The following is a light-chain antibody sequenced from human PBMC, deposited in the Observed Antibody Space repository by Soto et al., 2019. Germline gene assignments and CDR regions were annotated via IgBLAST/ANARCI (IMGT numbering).Light chain of an antibody. Sequence: DIQMTQSPSSLSASVGDRVTITCRASQSISTFLNWYQQNPGKAPKLLIYAASTLQSGVPSGFSGSGSGTAFSLTISSLQPEDFATYFCQQSYTTPQSWTVGQGTKVAIK. CDR2: AAS. CDR3: QQSYTTPQSWT. CDR1: QSISTF. V-gene: IGKV1-39*01. J-gene: IGKJ1*01.